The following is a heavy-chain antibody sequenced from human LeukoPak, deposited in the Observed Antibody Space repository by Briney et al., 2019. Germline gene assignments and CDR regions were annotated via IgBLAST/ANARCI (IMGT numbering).Heavy chain of an antibody. Sequence: PSETLSLTCTVTGDSISSDYWSWIRQPPGKGLEWIAYRYYSGSTTYNPSLKSRVTISVDASKNQFSLKLSSVTAADTAVYYCARYYGGNSPYYYYGMDVWGQGTTVTVSS. J-gene: IGHJ6*02. V-gene: IGHV4-59*01. CDR1: GDSISSDY. CDR3: ARYYGGNSPYYYYGMDV. CDR2: RYYSGST. D-gene: IGHD4-23*01.